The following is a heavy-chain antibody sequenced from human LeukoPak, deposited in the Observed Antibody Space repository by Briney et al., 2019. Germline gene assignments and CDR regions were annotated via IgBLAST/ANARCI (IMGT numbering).Heavy chain of an antibody. CDR3: ARPGTGGTSYSSLDV. Sequence: PSETLSLTCTVSGGSISSSNYDWGWIRQPPWKGLEGIGSIYYSGSTYYNPSLKSRVTISVDTSKNQFSLKRSSVTAADTAVYYCARPGTGGTSYSSLDVWGKGTTVTVSS. CDR2: IYYSGST. D-gene: IGHD2-15*01. V-gene: IGHV4-39*01. J-gene: IGHJ6*04. CDR1: GGSISSSNYD.